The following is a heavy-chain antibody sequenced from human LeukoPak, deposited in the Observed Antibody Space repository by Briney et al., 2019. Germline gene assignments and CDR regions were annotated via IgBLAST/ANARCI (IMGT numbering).Heavy chain of an antibody. V-gene: IGHV3-48*03. D-gene: IGHD6-13*01. Sequence: GGSLRLSCAASGFTFSSYEMNWVRQAPGKGPEGVSYISSSGSTIYYADSVKGRFTISRDNAKNSLYLQMNSLRAEDTAVYYCARGGSSSSWYLGVYWGQGTLVTVSS. CDR2: ISSSGSTI. CDR3: ARGGSSSSWYLGVY. CDR1: GFTFSSYE. J-gene: IGHJ4*02.